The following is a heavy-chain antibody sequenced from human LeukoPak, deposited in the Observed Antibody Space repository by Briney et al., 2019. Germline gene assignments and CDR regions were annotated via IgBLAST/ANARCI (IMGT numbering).Heavy chain of an antibody. D-gene: IGHD3-10*01. V-gene: IGHV4-59*08. CDR2: IYYNGAT. Sequence: SETLSLTCTVSGDSVNDYYWTWIRQPPGMGLEWIGFIYYNGATNHNPSLKSRVTISLETTKKQFSLKLNSVTAADTAVYYCAGLPTLAWLGETIWGQGTPVTVTS. J-gene: IGHJ4*02. CDR3: AGLPTLAWLGETI. CDR1: GDSVNDYY.